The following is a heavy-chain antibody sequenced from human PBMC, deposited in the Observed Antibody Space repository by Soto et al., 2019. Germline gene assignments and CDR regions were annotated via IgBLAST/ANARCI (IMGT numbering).Heavy chain of an antibody. CDR1: GGSFSGYY. Sequence: SEILSLTCAVYGGSFSGYYWSWIRQPPGKGLEWIGEINHSGSTNYNPSLKSRGTISVDMSKNQFSLKLSSVTAADTAVYYCARTGYSSGWYKAAFDIWGQRTMVTVSS. D-gene: IGHD6-19*01. CDR2: INHSGST. V-gene: IGHV4-34*01. CDR3: ARTGYSSGWYKAAFDI. J-gene: IGHJ3*02.